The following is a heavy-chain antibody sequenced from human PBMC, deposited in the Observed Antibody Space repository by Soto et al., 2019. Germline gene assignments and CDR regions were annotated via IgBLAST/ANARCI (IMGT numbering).Heavy chain of an antibody. CDR3: ARDNPRTVEVRDYDFWSGYLIYFDY. CDR1: GGTFSSYT. V-gene: IGHV1-69*04. D-gene: IGHD3-3*01. CDR2: IIPILGIA. J-gene: IGHJ4*02. Sequence: GASVKVSCKASGGTFSSYTISWVRQAPGQGLEWMGRIIPILGIANYAQKFQGRVTITADKSTSTAYMELSSLRSEDTAVYYCARDNPRTVEVRDYDFWSGYLIYFDYWGQGTLVTVSS.